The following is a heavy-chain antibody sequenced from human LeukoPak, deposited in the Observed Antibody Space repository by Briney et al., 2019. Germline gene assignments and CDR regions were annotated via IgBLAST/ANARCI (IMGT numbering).Heavy chain of an antibody. CDR2: ISYDGSDK. CDR3: ARDVVVVPTDPYYDGMDV. CDR1: GFTFSSYS. Sequence: GGSLRLSCAASGFTFSSYSMHWVRQAPGKGLEWVAVISYDGSDKYYADSVKGRFTISRDNSKNTLYLQMNSLRAEDTAVYYCARDVVVVPTDPYYDGMDVWGQGTTVTVSS. V-gene: IGHV3-30-3*01. J-gene: IGHJ6*02. D-gene: IGHD2-2*01.